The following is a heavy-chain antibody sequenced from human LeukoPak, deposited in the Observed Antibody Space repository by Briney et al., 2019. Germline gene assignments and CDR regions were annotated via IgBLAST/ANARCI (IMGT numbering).Heavy chain of an antibody. CDR2: IIPIFGTA. CDR1: GGTFSSYA. V-gene: IGHV1-69*13. J-gene: IGHJ4*02. CDR3: AREGYSSSWTGY. Sequence: ASVKVSCKASGGTFSSYAISWVRQAPGQGLEWMGGIIPIFGTANYAQKFQGRVTITADESTSTAYMELSSLRSEDTAVYYCAREGYSSSWTGYWGQGTLVTVSS. D-gene: IGHD6-13*01.